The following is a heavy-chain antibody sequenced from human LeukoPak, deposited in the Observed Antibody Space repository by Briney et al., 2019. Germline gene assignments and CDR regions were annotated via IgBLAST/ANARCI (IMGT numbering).Heavy chain of an antibody. Sequence: GGSLRLSCAASGFTFSSYSMNWVRQAPGKGLEWVSSISSSSSYIYYADSVKGRFTISRDNAKNSLYLQMNSLRAEDTAVYYCAPSEVDAYYDFWSGYTEIDYWGQGTLLTVSS. CDR2: ISSSSSYI. J-gene: IGHJ4*02. CDR3: APSEVDAYYDFWSGYTEIDY. CDR1: GFTFSSYS. D-gene: IGHD3-3*01. V-gene: IGHV3-21*01.